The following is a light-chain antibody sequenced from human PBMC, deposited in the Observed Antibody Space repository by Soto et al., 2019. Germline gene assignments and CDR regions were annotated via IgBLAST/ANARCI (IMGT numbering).Light chain of an antibody. CDR2: EVS. V-gene: IGLV2-14*01. CDR1: SSDVGGYNY. Sequence: QSVLTQPASVSGSPGQSITISCTGTSSDVGGYNYVSWYQQHPGKAPKLMIYEVSNRPSGVSTRFSGSKSGSTASLTISALQAEDEAEYYCNSLSAAGTSYVFGTGTKLTVL. J-gene: IGLJ1*01. CDR3: NSLSAAGTSYV.